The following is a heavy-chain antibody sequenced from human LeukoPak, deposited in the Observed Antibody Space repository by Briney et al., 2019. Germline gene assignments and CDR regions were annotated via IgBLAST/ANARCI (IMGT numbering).Heavy chain of an antibody. J-gene: IGHJ4*02. CDR1: GGSFSGYY. CDR2: IYYSGST. V-gene: IGHV4-34*01. Sequence: SETLSLTCAVYGGSFSGYYWGWVRQPPGKGLEWIGNIYYSGSTYYNPSLKSRVTISVDTSKNQFSLKLSSVTAADTAVYYCAGPRIAVAGLGPFDCWGQGTLVTVSS. CDR3: AGPRIAVAGLGPFDC. D-gene: IGHD6-19*01.